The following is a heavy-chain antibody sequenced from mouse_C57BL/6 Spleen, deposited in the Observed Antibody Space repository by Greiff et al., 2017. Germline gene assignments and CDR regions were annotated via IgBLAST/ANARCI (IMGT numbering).Heavy chain of an antibody. CDR2: IDPNRGGT. Sequence: QVQLQQPGAELVKPGASVKLSCKASGYTFTSYWMHWVKQRPGRGLEWIGRIDPNRGGTKYNEKFKSKATLTVDKPSSTAYMQLSSLKSEDSAVYYCASNYGNHGYYAMDYWGQGTSVTVSS. J-gene: IGHJ4*01. CDR3: ASNYGNHGYYAMDY. V-gene: IGHV1-72*01. D-gene: IGHD2-1*01. CDR1: GYTFTSYW.